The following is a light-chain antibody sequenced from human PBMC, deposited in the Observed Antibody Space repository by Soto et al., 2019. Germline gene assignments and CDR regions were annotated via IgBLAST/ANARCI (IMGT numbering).Light chain of an antibody. V-gene: IGLV1-51*01. CDR2: DVA. CDR3: VSFTTSRSYV. J-gene: IGLJ1*01. Sequence: QSVLTQPPSVSAAPGQKVTISCSGSSSNIGNNYVSWYQQLPGTAPKLLIYDVANRPSGVTHRFFGSKSGNTASLIISGLQAEDEADYYCVSFTTSRSYVFGTGTKLTVL. CDR1: SSNIGNNY.